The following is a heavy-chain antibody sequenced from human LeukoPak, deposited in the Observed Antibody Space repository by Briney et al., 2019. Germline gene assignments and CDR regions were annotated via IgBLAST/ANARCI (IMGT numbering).Heavy chain of an antibody. CDR3: ARLLGYSRPPVVTNWFDP. CDR1: GFTFSSYS. Sequence: TGGSLRLSCAASGFTFSSYSMNWVRQAPGKGLEWVSSISSSSSYIYYADSVKGRFTISRDNAKNSLYLQMNSLRAEDTAVYYCARLLGYSRPPVVTNWFDPWGQGTLVTVSS. V-gene: IGHV3-21*01. J-gene: IGHJ5*02. D-gene: IGHD5-18*01. CDR2: ISSSSSYI.